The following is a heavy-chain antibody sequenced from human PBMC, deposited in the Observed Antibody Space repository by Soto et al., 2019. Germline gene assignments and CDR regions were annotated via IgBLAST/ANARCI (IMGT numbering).Heavy chain of an antibody. Sequence: QVQLVQSGAEVKKPGASVKVSCKASGYTFTSYAMHWVRQAPGQRLEWMGWINDGDSNTKYSQKLQGRCTISRDTSASTAYMELSSLRCEDTVVYYCARGGIVVVPAAMGSNWFDPWGQGTLVTVSS. CDR3: ARGGIVVVPAAMGSNWFDP. J-gene: IGHJ5*02. CDR1: GYTFTSYA. V-gene: IGHV1-3*01. D-gene: IGHD2-2*01. CDR2: INDGDSNT.